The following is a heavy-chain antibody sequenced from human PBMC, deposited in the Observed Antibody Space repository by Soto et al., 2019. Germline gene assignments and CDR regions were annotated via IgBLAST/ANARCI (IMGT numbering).Heavy chain of an antibody. D-gene: IGHD5-12*01. Sequence: QVQLQQWGAGLLKPSETLSLTCAVYGGSFSGYYWSWIRQPPGKGLEWIGEINHSGSTNYNPSLKRLVTISVDTSKNQFSLKLRSVTAADTAVYYCARGKWLRSSFDYWGQGTLVTVSS. CDR1: GGSFSGYY. J-gene: IGHJ4*02. CDR3: ARGKWLRSSFDY. V-gene: IGHV4-34*01. CDR2: INHSGST.